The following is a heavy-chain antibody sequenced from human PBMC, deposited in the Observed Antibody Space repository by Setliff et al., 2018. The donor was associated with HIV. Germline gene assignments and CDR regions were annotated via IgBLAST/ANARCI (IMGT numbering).Heavy chain of an antibody. CDR2: VYHTGST. CDR1: GVSISDNNW. CDR3: ARHDITLVRGLV. Sequence: SETLSLTCAVSGVSISDNNWWSWVRQPPGRGLEWIGEVYHTGSTNYNPSLKSRVTISVDTSKNQFSLKVNSVTAADTAVYYCARHDITLVRGLVWGQGTTVTVSS. V-gene: IGHV4-4*02. J-gene: IGHJ6*02. D-gene: IGHD3-10*01.